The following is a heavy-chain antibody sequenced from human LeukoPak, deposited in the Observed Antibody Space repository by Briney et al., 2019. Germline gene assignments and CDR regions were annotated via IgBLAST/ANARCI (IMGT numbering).Heavy chain of an antibody. CDR2: IYYSGST. CDR1: GYSISSSNW. V-gene: IGHV4-28*01. CDR3: ARNKASSWIDY. Sequence: SETLSLTCAVSGYSISSSNWWGWIRQPPGKGLEWIGYIYYSGSTYYNPSLKSRVTMSVDTSKNQFSLKLSSVTAVDTAVYYCARNKASSWIDYWGQGTLVTVSS. D-gene: IGHD6-13*01. J-gene: IGHJ4*02.